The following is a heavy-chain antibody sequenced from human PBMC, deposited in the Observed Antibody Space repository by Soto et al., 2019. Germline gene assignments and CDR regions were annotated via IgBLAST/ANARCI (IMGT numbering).Heavy chain of an antibody. CDR1: GGSISSGGYY. V-gene: IGHV4-31*03. J-gene: IGHJ4*02. CDR3: ARTPQFGSSGWYFDY. CDR2: IYYSGST. Sequence: SETLSLTCTVSGGSISSGGYYWSWIRKHPGKGLEWIGYIYYSGSTYYNPSLKSRVTISVDTSKNQFSLKLSSVTAADTAVYYCARTPQFGSSGWYFDYWGQGTLVTVSS. D-gene: IGHD6-19*01.